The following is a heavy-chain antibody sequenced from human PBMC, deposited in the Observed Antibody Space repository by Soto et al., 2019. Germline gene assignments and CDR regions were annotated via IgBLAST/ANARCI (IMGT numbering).Heavy chain of an antibody. D-gene: IGHD6-19*01. CDR1: GGSIRSGGYY. Sequence: PSETLSLTCTVSGGSIRSGGYYWTWIRQHPEKGLEWIGFIYFDGGTYYNPSLKTRVTMSVDESKNQFSVRLSSVTAADTAVYYCAGERVYMAVTRFLVYSGQGTLITVSS. J-gene: IGHJ4*01. CDR3: AGERVYMAVTRFLVY. CDR2: IYFDGGT. V-gene: IGHV4-31*03.